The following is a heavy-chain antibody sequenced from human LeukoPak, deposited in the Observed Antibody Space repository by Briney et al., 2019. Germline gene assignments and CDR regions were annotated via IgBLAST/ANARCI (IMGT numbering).Heavy chain of an antibody. CDR1: DGSFRGYY. D-gene: IGHD3-22*01. V-gene: IGHV4-34*01. Sequence: EPSETLSLTCAVADGSFRGYYWNWIRQPPGKGLEWAGEIHSSGRTNYNPSLKSRLTLSVDTSKYQFSLKLSSVTAADTAVYYCSMRRYYYESSGFYYYFDYWGQGTLVTVAS. CDR2: IHSSGRT. J-gene: IGHJ4*02. CDR3: SMRRYYYESSGFYYYFDY.